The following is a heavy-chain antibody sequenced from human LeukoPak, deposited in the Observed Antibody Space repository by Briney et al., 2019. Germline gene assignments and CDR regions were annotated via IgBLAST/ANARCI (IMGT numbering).Heavy chain of an antibody. CDR3: ARGRRLELRPLGWTGYNYYGLDV. J-gene: IGHJ6*02. D-gene: IGHD1-26*01. Sequence: GASLRLSCKASGYTFTGYYMHWVRQAPGQGLEWMAWINPNSGGTNYQGRVTMTRDTSITTAYMELSSLRSDDTAVYYCARGRRLELRPLGWTGYNYYGLDVWGQGTTVTVSS. CDR2: INPNSGGT. V-gene: IGHV1-2*02. CDR1: GYTFTGYY.